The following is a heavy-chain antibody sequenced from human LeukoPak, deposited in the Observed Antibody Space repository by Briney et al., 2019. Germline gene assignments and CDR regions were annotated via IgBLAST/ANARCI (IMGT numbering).Heavy chain of an antibody. CDR2: INWNGGST. CDR1: GFTFDDYG. D-gene: IGHD5-12*01. J-gene: IGHJ4*02. V-gene: IGHV3-20*03. Sequence: PGGSLRLSSAASGFTFDDYGMSWVRQAPGKGLEWVSGINWNGGSTGYADSVKGRFTISRDNAKNSLYLQMNSLRAEDTAVYYCARDQDIVATTPYYFDYWGQGTLVTVSS. CDR3: ARDQDIVATTPYYFDY.